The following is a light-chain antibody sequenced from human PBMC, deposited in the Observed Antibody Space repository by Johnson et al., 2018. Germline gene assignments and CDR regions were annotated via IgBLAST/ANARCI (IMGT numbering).Light chain of an antibody. CDR1: SSNIGNNY. CDR3: GTWDSGLSAGNV. V-gene: IGLV1-51*02. Sequence: QSVLTQPPSVSAAPGQKVTISCSGSSSNIGNNYVSWYQQLPGTAPNLLIYEPNKRPSGIPDRFSGSKSGTSANLGITGLQTGDEADYYCGTWDSGLSAGNVFGTGTKVTVL. CDR2: EPN. J-gene: IGLJ1*01.